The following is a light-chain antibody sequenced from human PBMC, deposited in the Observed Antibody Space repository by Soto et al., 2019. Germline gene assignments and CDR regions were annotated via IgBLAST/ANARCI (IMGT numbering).Light chain of an antibody. CDR3: CSYTRSGTLI. V-gene: IGLV2-14*01. CDR2: DVS. Sequence: QSVLTQPASMSGSPGQSITISCVGTSSDIGDYNYVSWYQQHPGKVPKVIIYDVSNRPSGVSYRFSGTKSGNTASLTVSGLQAEDEADYYCCSYTRSGTLIFGTGTKLTVL. J-gene: IGLJ1*01. CDR1: SSDIGDYNY.